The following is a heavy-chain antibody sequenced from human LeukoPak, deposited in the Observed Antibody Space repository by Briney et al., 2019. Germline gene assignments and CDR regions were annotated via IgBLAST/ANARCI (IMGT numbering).Heavy chain of an antibody. Sequence: SETLSLTCTVSGGSISGYYWTWIRQPPGKGLEWIGYIYYSGSTNYNPSLKSRVTISVDTSKNQFSLKLSSVTAADTAVYYCARSPTVVTANDAFDIWGQGTMVTVSS. CDR1: GGSISGYY. CDR2: IYYSGST. J-gene: IGHJ3*02. V-gene: IGHV4-59*01. D-gene: IGHD2-21*02. CDR3: ARSPTVVTANDAFDI.